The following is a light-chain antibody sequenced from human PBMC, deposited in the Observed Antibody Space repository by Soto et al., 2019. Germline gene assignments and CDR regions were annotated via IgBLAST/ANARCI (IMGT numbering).Light chain of an antibody. CDR2: KAS. CDR3: QEYYSYGT. CDR1: QSIETW. Sequence: IQMTQSPSTLSASVGDRVTITCRASQSIETWLAWYQQKPGKAPNLLIYKASSLESGVPSRFSGSGSGTEFTLSISSLQLEYFAMYYCQEYYSYGTFGQGTRVEIK. J-gene: IGKJ1*01. V-gene: IGKV1-5*03.